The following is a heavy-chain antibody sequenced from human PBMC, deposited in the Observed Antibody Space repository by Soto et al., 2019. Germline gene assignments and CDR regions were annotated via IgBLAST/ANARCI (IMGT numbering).Heavy chain of an antibody. Sequence: QVQLQQSGPGLVKPSETLSLTCGVSGDSISNGHWWSWVRQPPGKGLEWVGEIFHTGTTNYNPSRKSRVTLSVDKSKNQFSVELSSVTAADMAVYYCARVLAGTWGGIDYWGQGTLVTVSS. J-gene: IGHJ4*02. CDR3: ARVLAGTWGGIDY. D-gene: IGHD3-16*01. V-gene: IGHV4-4*02. CDR2: IFHTGTT. CDR1: GDSISNGHW.